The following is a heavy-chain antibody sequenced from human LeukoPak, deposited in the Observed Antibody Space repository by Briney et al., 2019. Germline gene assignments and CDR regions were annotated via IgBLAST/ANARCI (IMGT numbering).Heavy chain of an antibody. J-gene: IGHJ4*02. CDR1: GFIFTNDW. Sequence: PGGSLRLSCAASGFIFTNDWMSWVRQAPGKGLEWVANVKQDGSEKDYVDSVKGRFTTSRDNAKNLLYLQMNSLRTEDTAVYYCPRVGPGGAGAFDYWGQGTLVTVSS. CDR2: VKQDGSEK. D-gene: IGHD6-13*01. CDR3: PRVGPGGAGAFDY. V-gene: IGHV3-7*01.